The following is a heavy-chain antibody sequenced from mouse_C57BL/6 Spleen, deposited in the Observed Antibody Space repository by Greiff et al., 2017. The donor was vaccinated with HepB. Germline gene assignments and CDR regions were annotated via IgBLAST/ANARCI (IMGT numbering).Heavy chain of an antibody. Sequence: QVQLKQPGAELVRPGSSVKLSCKASGYTFTSYWMHWVKQRPIQGLEWIGNIDPSDSETHYNQKFKDKATLTVDKSTSTAYMQLSSLTSEDSAVYYCARNWAFDYWGQGTTLTVSS. D-gene: IGHD4-1*01. CDR3: ARNWAFDY. V-gene: IGHV1-52*01. J-gene: IGHJ2*01. CDR2: IDPSDSET. CDR1: GYTFTSYW.